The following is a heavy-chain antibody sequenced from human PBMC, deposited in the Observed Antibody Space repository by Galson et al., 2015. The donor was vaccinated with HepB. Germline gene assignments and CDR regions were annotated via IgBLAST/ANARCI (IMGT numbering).Heavy chain of an antibody. Sequence: SLRLSCAASGSTFSSYSMNWVRQAPGKGLEWVSYISSSSSIIYYADSVKGRFTISRDNAKNSLYLQMNSLRAEDTAVYYCASIISRRWDVWGKGTTVTVSS. V-gene: IGHV3-48*01. J-gene: IGHJ6*04. CDR2: ISSSSSII. CDR3: ASIISRRWDV. D-gene: IGHD3-3*02. CDR1: GSTFSSYS.